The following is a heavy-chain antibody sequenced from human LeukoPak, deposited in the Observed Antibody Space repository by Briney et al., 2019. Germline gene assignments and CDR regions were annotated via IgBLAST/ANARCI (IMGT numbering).Heavy chain of an antibody. D-gene: IGHD6-13*01. CDR2: ISSNGGST. CDR1: GFTFSSYA. Sequence: PGGSLRLSCAASGFTFSSYAMHWVRQAPGKGLEYVSAISSNGGSTYYANSVKGRFTISRDNSKNTLWLQMGSLRAEDMALYYCARGGWSSSWTKPFDYWGQGTLVTVSS. CDR3: ARGGWSSSWTKPFDY. V-gene: IGHV3-64*01. J-gene: IGHJ4*02.